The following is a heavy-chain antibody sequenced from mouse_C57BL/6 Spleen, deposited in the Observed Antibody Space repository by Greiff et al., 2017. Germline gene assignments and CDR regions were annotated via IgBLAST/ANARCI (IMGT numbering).Heavy chain of an antibody. Sequence: QVQLQQSGPELVKPGASVKISCKASGYAFSSSWMNWVKQRPGKGLEWSGRIYPGDGDTNYNGKFKGQATLTADKSSSTAYMQLSSLTSEDSAVYFCAGGGYLDYWGQGTTLTVSS. CDR3: AGGGYLDY. CDR2: IYPGDGDT. CDR1: GYAFSSSW. J-gene: IGHJ2*01. D-gene: IGHD1-1*02. V-gene: IGHV1-82*01.